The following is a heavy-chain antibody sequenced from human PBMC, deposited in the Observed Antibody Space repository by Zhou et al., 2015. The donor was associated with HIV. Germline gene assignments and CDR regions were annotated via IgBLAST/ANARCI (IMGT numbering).Heavy chain of an antibody. CDR1: GGGGTFSNYA. D-gene: IGHD2-21*02. V-gene: IGHV1-69*12. CDR2: IIPIFETS. J-gene: IGHJ6*02. CDR3: ARVGEATIPLSVXLLFRSWTV. Sequence: QVQLVQSGAEVKKPGSSVKVSCKASGGGGTFSNYAISWVRQAPGQGLEWMGGIIPIFETSNYAQKFQGRVTITADESTDTAYMELNSLRSEDTAMYYCARVGEATIPLSVXLLFRSWTVWGRRTDVTVSS.